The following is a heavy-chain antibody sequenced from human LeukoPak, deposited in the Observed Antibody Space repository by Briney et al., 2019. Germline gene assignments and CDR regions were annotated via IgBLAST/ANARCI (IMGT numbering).Heavy chain of an antibody. CDR3: ARVGSSIAEYYFVY. D-gene: IGHD6-6*01. V-gene: IGHV4-61*08. CDR2: IYYSGST. Sequence: SQTLSLTCTVSGGSISSGGYDWSWIRQPPGKGLEWIGYIYYSGSTNYNPSLKSRVTISVDTSKNQFSLKLSSVTAADTAVYYCARVGSSIAEYYFVYWGQGTLVTVSS. CDR1: GGSISSGGYD. J-gene: IGHJ4*02.